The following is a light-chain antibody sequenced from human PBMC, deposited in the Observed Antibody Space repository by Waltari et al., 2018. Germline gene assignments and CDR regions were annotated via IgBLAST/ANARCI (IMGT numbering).Light chain of an antibody. CDR1: RSVTNNY. Sequence: EIVFTQSPGTISSSPAERAPPSCRASRSVTNNYLAWYQQKRGQAPRALIYGASSRASGVPDRFSGSGSGTDFTLTISRLEPEDFAVYYCQQYGTSLSTFGQGTRVEIK. CDR2: GAS. V-gene: IGKV3-20*01. J-gene: IGKJ1*01. CDR3: QQYGTSLST.